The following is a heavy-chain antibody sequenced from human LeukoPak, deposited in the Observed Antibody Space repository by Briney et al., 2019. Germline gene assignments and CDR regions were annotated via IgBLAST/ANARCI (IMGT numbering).Heavy chain of an antibody. V-gene: IGHV1-2*06. Sequence: GASVEVSCKASGYTFTGYHMHWVRQAPGQGLEWMGRINPNSGDTNYAQKFQGRGAMTRDTSISTAFMELTRLRSDDTAVYYCARDYCSSTSRLFDYWGQGTLVTVSS. CDR3: ARDYCSSTSRLFDY. J-gene: IGHJ4*02. CDR2: INPNSGDT. CDR1: GYTFTGYH. D-gene: IGHD2-2*01.